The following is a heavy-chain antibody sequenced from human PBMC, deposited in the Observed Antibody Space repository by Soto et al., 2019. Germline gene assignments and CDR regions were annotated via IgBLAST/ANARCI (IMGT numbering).Heavy chain of an antibody. CDR1: GGSISSSSYY. D-gene: IGHD3-9*01. J-gene: IGHJ5*02. CDR3: ARSHYDILTGYPNWFDP. V-gene: IGHV4-39*01. CDR2: IYYSGST. Sequence: SETLSLTCTVSGGSISSSSYYWGWIRQPPGKGLEWIGSIYYSGSTYYNPSLKSRVTISVDTSKNQFSLKLSSVTAADTAVYYCARSHYDILTGYPNWFDPWGQGTLVTVSS.